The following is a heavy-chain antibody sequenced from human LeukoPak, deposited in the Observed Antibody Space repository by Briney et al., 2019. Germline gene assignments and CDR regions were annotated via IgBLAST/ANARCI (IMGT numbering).Heavy chain of an antibody. CDR3: ARDLIEWSFYYYMDV. CDR2: IRSSSSTI. J-gene: IGHJ6*03. Sequence: GGSLRLSCAASGFTFSSYSMNWVRQAPGKGLEWVSYIRSSSSTIYYADSVKGRFTISRDNAKNSLYLQMNSLRAEDTAVYYCARDLIEWSFYYYMDVWGKGTTVTVSS. D-gene: IGHD3-3*01. CDR1: GFTFSSYS. V-gene: IGHV3-48*01.